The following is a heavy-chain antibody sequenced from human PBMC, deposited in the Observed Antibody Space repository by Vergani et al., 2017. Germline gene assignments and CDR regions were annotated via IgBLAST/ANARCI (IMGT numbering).Heavy chain of an antibody. D-gene: IGHD3-22*01. J-gene: IGHJ4*02. CDR3: ARMGGYDEGDAFRICYFDS. Sequence: QVQLQESGPGLVKPSQTLSLTCSVSVDSISRGVYYWNWIRQHPGKGLEWIGYIYSPGSPHHNPSLRRQINMSVDTSKNQFSRKLNSVTAADTAMYYCARMGGYDEGDAFRICYFDSWGPGSLVTVSS. V-gene: IGHV4-31*01. CDR1: VDSISRGVYY. CDR2: IYSPGSP.